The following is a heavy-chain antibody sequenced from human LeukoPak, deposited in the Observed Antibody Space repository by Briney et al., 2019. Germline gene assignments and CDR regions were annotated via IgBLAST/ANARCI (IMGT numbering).Heavy chain of an antibody. D-gene: IGHD3-22*01. CDR3: AREEDSSVTN. V-gene: IGHV4-39*02. CDR2: MHYSGTT. J-gene: IGHJ4*02. Sequence: SETLSLTCSVSGDSISSNNYYWAWIRQPPGKGLEWTGSMHYSGTTSYNPSLKSRVTISVDTSKNQFSLTLSSVTAADAGVYYCAREEDSSVTNWGQGTLVTVSS. CDR1: GDSISSNNYY.